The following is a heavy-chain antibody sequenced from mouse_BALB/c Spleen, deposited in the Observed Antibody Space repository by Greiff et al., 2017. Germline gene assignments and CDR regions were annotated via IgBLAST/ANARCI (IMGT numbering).Heavy chain of an antibody. CDR1: GFTFSSYA. J-gene: IGHJ4*01. CDR2: ISSGGSYT. CDR3: ARHGYGSRGDAMDY. V-gene: IGHV5-9-3*01. D-gene: IGHD1-1*01. Sequence: EVMLVESGGGLVKPGGSLKLSCAASGFTFSSYAMSWVRQTPEKRLEWVATISSGGSYTYYPDSVKGRFTISRDNAKNTLYLQMSSLRSEDTAMYYCARHGYGSRGDAMDYWGQGTSVTVSS.